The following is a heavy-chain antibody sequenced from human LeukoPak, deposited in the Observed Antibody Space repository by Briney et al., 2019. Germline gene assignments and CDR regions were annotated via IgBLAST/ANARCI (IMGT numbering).Heavy chain of an antibody. Sequence: SETLSLTCTVSGGSVSSSSYYWGWIRQPPGKGLEWIGSIYYSGSTYYNPSLKSRVTISVDTSKNQFSLKLSSVTAADTAVYHCARQAFIVVVPADYWGQGTLVTVSS. CDR3: ARQAFIVVVPADY. D-gene: IGHD2-2*01. J-gene: IGHJ4*02. CDR2: IYYSGST. V-gene: IGHV4-39*01. CDR1: GGSVSSSSYY.